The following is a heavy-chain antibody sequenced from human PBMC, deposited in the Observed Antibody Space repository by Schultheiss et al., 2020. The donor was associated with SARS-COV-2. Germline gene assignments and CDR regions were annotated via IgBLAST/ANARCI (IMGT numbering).Heavy chain of an antibody. V-gene: IGHV2-70*12. J-gene: IGHJ4*02. CDR2: IDWDDDK. Sequence: SGPTLVKPTQTLTLTCTFSGFSLSTSGMRASWIRQPPGKALEWLARIDWDDDKYYSTSLKTRLTISKDTSKNQVVLTMTNMDPVDTATYYCAHSLYTYGQIDYWGQGTLVTVSS. CDR1: GFSLSTSGMR. D-gene: IGHD5-18*01. CDR3: AHSLYTYGQIDY.